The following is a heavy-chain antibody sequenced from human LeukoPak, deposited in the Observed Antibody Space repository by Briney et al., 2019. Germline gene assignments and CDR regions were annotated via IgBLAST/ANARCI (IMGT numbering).Heavy chain of an antibody. CDR3: AKDSAWVPGDYFDY. Sequence: GGSLRLSCAASGFTFSSYAMSWVRQAPGRGLEWVSAISGSGDSTYYTDFVKGRFTISRDNSKNTLYLQMNSLRAEDTAVYYCAKDSAWVPGDYFDYWGQGTLVTVSS. CDR2: ISGSGDST. D-gene: IGHD7-27*01. CDR1: GFTFSSYA. V-gene: IGHV3-23*01. J-gene: IGHJ4*02.